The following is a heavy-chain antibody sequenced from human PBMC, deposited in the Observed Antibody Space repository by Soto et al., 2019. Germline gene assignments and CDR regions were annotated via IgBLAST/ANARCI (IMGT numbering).Heavy chain of an antibody. CDR2: ISGGGYTT. CDR1: GFTFSNYA. J-gene: IGHJ3*02. CDR3: AKESRYSDHVRAFDI. Sequence: EVQLLESGGGLVQPGGSLRLSCEASGFTFSNYAMTWVRQAPGKGLEWVSAISGGGYTTYYADSVKGRFTISRDHPKNSLYLQMNSLRAEDTAVYYFAKESRYSDHVRAFDIWGQGTMVAVS. D-gene: IGHD1-26*01. V-gene: IGHV3-23*01.